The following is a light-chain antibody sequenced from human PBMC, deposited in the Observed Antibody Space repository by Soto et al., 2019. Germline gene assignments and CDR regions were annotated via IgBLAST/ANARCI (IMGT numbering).Light chain of an antibody. Sequence: DIQMTQSPSSLSASVGDRVTITCRASQSISSYLNWYQQKPGKAPKLLIYAASSLQSGVPSRFRCSGSGTDFTLTISSLQPEYFATYYCQQSYSIPWTFGQGTKVEIK. CDR3: QQSYSIPWT. V-gene: IGKV1-39*01. CDR1: QSISSY. CDR2: AAS. J-gene: IGKJ1*01.